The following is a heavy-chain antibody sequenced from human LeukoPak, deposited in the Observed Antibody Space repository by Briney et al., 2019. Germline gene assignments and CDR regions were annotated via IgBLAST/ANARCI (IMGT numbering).Heavy chain of an antibody. Sequence: GGSLRLSCAASGFTFSSYGMHWVRQAPGKGLEWVAFIRYDGSNKYYADSVKGRFTISRDNSKNTLYLQMNSLRAEDTAVYYCARQKGSPNYFDYWGQGTLVTVSS. D-gene: IGHD3-10*01. V-gene: IGHV3-30*02. CDR3: ARQKGSPNYFDY. J-gene: IGHJ4*02. CDR2: IRYDGSNK. CDR1: GFTFSSYG.